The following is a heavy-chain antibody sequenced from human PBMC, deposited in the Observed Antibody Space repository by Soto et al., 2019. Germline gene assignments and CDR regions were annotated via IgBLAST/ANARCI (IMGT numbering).Heavy chain of an antibody. CDR1: GGSISSYY. D-gene: IGHD6-13*01. CDR2: IYYSGST. Sequence: PSETLSLTCTGSGGSISSYYWSWIRQPPGKGLEWIGYIYYSGSTNYNPSLKSRVTISVDTSKNQFSLKLSSVTAADTAVYYCARHSKAAAGARSIYYYYMDVWGKGTTVTVSS. CDR3: ARHSKAAAGARSIYYYYMDV. V-gene: IGHV4-59*08. J-gene: IGHJ6*03.